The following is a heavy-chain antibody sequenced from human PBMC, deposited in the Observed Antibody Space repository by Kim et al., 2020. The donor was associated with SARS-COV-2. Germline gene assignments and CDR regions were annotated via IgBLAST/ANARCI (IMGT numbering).Heavy chain of an antibody. CDR3: AKEVGDAFDI. V-gene: IGHV3-33*06. D-gene: IGHD1-26*01. Sequence: GGSLRLSCAASGFTFSSDGMHWVRQAPGKGLEWVAVIWYDVSNKQYADSVKGRFTISRDNSKNPLYLQMNRLRAEDTAVYYCAKEVGDAFDICGQGTKVTVSS. CDR2: IWYDVSNK. CDR1: GFTFSSDG. J-gene: IGHJ3*02.